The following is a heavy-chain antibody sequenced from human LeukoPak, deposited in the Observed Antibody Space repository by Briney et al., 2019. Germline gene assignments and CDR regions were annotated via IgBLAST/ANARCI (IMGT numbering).Heavy chain of an antibody. Sequence: SETLSLTCAVYGGSFSGYYWSWIRQPPGKGLEWIGEINHSGSTNYNPSLKSRVTISVGTSKNQFSLKLSSVTAADTAVYYCARGSVVVVAATVFDYWGQGTLVTVSS. D-gene: IGHD2-15*01. CDR2: INHSGST. J-gene: IGHJ4*02. CDR3: ARGSVVVVAATVFDY. CDR1: GGSFSGYY. V-gene: IGHV4-34*01.